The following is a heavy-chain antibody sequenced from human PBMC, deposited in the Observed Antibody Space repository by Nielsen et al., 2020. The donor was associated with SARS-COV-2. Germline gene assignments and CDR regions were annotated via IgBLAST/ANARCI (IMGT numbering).Heavy chain of an antibody. CDR3: ARSRGCSATSCFFDY. V-gene: IGHV1-3*01. CDR2: INVGNGNT. CDR1: GYSFTSYA. D-gene: IGHD2-2*01. J-gene: IGHJ4*02. Sequence: ASVQVSCKASGYSFTSYAMHWVWQAPGQRLEWMGWINVGNGNTKYSQKFRGRVTITRDTSASTAYMELSGLSSEDTAVYYCARSRGCSATSCFFDYWGQGALVTVSS.